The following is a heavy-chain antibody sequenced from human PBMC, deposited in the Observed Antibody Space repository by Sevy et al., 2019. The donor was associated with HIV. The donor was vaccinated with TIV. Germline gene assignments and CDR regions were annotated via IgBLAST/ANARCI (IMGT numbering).Heavy chain of an antibody. CDR2: ITGGGDST. V-gene: IGHV3-23*01. J-gene: IGHJ4*02. D-gene: IGHD5-18*01. CDR3: AAGDTSMVTDLDY. Sequence: GGSLRLSCAASGLTVSTYAINWVRQAPGEGLEWVSPITGGGDSTYYADSVKGRFTISRDNSKNVVYLQMNSLRAEDTAVYYSAAGDTSMVTDLDYWGQGTLVTVSS. CDR1: GLTVSTYA.